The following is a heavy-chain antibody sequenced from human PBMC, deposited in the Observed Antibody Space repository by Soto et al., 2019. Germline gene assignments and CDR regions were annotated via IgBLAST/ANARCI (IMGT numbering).Heavy chain of an antibody. CDR3: AKVPGYDFWRGSFDY. CDR2: ISGSGGST. Sequence: GGSLRLSCAASGFTFSSYAMSWVRQAPGKGLEWVSAISGSGGSTYYADSVKGRFTISRDNSKNTLYLQMSSLRAEDTAVYYCAKVPGYDFWRGSFDYWGQGTLVTVSS. V-gene: IGHV3-23*01. D-gene: IGHD3-3*01. J-gene: IGHJ4*02. CDR1: GFTFSSYA.